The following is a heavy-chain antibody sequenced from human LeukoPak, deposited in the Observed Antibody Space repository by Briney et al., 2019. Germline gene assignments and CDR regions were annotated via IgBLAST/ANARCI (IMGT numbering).Heavy chain of an antibody. CDR1: GFTFSSFE. CDR2: IGSGGTTI. V-gene: IGHV3-48*03. D-gene: IGHD5-18*01. CDR3: ARDGGYSYGSFDY. Sequence: GGSLRLSCAASGFTFSSFEMNWVRQAPGKGLEWVSYIGSGGTTIYYADSVKGRFTISRDNAKNSLYLQMNSLRAEDTAVYYCARDGGYSYGSFDYWGQGTLVTVSS. J-gene: IGHJ4*02.